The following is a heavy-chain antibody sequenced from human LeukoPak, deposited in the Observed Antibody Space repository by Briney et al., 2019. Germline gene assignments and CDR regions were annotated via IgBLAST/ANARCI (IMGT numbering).Heavy chain of an antibody. Sequence: SVKVSCKASGGTFSSYAISWVRQAPGQGLEWMGGNIPIFGTANYAQKFQGRVTITADESTSTAYMELSSLRSEDTAVYYCARDRRDYYDSSGYYYYAFDIWGQGTMVTVSS. V-gene: IGHV1-69*13. J-gene: IGHJ3*02. D-gene: IGHD3-22*01. CDR1: GGTFSSYA. CDR3: ARDRRDYYDSSGYYYYAFDI. CDR2: NIPIFGTA.